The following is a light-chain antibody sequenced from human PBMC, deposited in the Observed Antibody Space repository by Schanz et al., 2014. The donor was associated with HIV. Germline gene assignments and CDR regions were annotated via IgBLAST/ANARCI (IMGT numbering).Light chain of an antibody. CDR2: DVT. CDR1: TSDVGAHNY. CDR3: SSYTLTRFWV. Sequence: QSALTQPASVSGSPGQSITISCTGTTSDVGAHNYVSWYQQLPGKAPKLIIYDVTNRPSGVSYRFSGSKSGTTASLTITGLQSEDEADYFCSSYTLTRFWVFGGGTKLTVL. V-gene: IGLV2-14*03. J-gene: IGLJ3*02.